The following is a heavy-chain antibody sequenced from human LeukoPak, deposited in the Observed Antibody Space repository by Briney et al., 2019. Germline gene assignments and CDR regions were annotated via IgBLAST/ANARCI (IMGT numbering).Heavy chain of an antibody. D-gene: IGHD3-16*01. CDR1: GYSISSGYY. V-gene: IGHV4-38-2*02. Sequence: SETLSLTCTVSGYSISSGYYWVWIRQPPGKGLEWIGSIYRSGSTNYNPSLKSRVTISVDTSNNQFSLKLTSVTAADTAVYYCARETSQKGAHYMDVWGKGTTVTISS. J-gene: IGHJ6*03. CDR3: ARETSQKGAHYMDV. CDR2: IYRSGST.